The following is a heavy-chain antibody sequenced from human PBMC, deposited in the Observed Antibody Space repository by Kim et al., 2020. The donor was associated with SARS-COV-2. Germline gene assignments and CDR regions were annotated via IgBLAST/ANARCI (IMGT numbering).Heavy chain of an antibody. J-gene: IGHJ2*01. V-gene: IGHV4-59*08. CDR1: GGSISSYY. Sequence: SETLSLTCTVSGGSISSYYWSWIRQPPGKGLEWIGYIYYSGSTNYNPSLKSRVTISVDTSKNQFSLKLSSVTAADTAVYDCARHSPPYYYDSSGYPFDLWGRGTLVTVSS. CDR3: ARHSPPYYYDSSGYPFDL. CDR2: IYYSGST. D-gene: IGHD3-22*01.